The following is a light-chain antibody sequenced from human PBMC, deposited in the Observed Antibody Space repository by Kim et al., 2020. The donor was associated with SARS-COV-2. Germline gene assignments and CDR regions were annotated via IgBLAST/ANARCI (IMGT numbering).Light chain of an antibody. CDR3: QQYGSSLSIT. CDR1: QSVSSSY. Sequence: PGESATLSCRASQSVSSSYLAWYQQKPGQAPRLLIYGASSRATGIPDRFSGSGSGTDFTLTISRLEPEDFAVYYCQQYGSSLSITFGQGTRLEIK. J-gene: IGKJ5*01. CDR2: GAS. V-gene: IGKV3-20*01.